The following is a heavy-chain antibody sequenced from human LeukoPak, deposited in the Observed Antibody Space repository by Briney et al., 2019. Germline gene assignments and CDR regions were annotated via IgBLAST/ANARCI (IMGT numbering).Heavy chain of an antibody. D-gene: IGHD3-3*01. J-gene: IGHJ4*02. V-gene: IGHV3-30*02. CDR1: GFTFSSYG. Sequence: GGSLRLSCAASGFTFSSYGMHWVRQAPGKGLEWVAFIRYDGSNKYYADSVKGRFTISRDNSKNTLYLQMNSLRAEDTAVYYCAKDREWFTRVTDYWGQGTLVTVSS. CDR3: AKDREWFTRVTDY. CDR2: IRYDGSNK.